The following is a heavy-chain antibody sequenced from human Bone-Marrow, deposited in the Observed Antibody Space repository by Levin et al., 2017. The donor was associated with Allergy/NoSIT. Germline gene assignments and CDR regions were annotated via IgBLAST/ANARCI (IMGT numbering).Heavy chain of an antibody. CDR2: INTNTGNP. V-gene: IGHV7-4-1*02. Sequence: GPVKVSCKASGYTFTSYAMNWVRQAPGQGLEWMGWINTNTGNPTYAQGFTGRFVFSLDTSVSTAYLQISSLKAEDTAVYYCARTQFRGYSYGTGYWGQGTLVTVSS. CDR3: ARTQFRGYSYGTGY. D-gene: IGHD5-18*01. J-gene: IGHJ4*02. CDR1: GYTFTSYA.